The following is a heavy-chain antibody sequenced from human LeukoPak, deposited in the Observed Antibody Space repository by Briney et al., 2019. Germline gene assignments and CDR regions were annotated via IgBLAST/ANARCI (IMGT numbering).Heavy chain of an antibody. V-gene: IGHV1-18*01. CDR1: GYTFTSYD. CDR3: ARDWGVPCRGGTCSMGY. CDR2: ISTYDGNA. J-gene: IGHJ4*02. D-gene: IGHD2-15*01. Sequence: ASVKVSCKASGYTFTSYDINWVRQAPGQGLEWMGWISTYDGNANYAQHLQGKVTMTKDTSAGTVYMELRSLRSDDTAIYYCARDWGVPCRGGTCSMGYWGQGTLVTVSS.